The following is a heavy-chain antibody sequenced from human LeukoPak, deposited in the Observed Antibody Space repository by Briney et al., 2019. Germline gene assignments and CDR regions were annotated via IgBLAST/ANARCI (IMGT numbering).Heavy chain of an antibody. J-gene: IGHJ4*02. D-gene: IGHD4-17*01. V-gene: IGHV1-18*01. CDR1: GYTFTSYG. CDR3: ARDPGTTVTTEFDY. Sequence: ASVKVSCKASGYTFTSYGISWVRQAPGQGLEWMGWISAYNGNTNYAQKLQGRVTMTTDTSTSTAYMELRSLRSDDTAVYYCARDPGTTVTTEFDYWGQGTLVTVSS. CDR2: ISAYNGNT.